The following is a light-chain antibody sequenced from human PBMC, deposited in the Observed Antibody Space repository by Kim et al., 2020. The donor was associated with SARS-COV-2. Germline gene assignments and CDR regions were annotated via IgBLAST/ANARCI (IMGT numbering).Light chain of an antibody. J-gene: IGLJ2*01. CDR2: DVS. CDR1: SSLVGNYNY. Sequence: GQSITISCTGTSSLVGNYNYVAWYQQHPDKAPKLIIYDVSYRPSGVSTRSSGSKSGNTASLTISGLQAADEADYYCTSYTGANTVVFGGGTQLTVL. V-gene: IGLV2-14*03. CDR3: TSYTGANTVV.